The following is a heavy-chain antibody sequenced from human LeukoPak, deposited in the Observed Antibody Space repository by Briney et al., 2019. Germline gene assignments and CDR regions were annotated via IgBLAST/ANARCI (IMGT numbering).Heavy chain of an antibody. CDR1: GFTFSSYA. V-gene: IGHV3-23*01. J-gene: IGHJ4*02. Sequence: GGSLRLSCAASGFTFSSYAMSWVRQAPGKGLEWVSAISGSGGSTYYADSVKGRFTISRDNSKNTLYLQMNSLRAEDTAVYYCAKGEGGLGELTVSGYWGQGTLVTVSS. D-gene: IGHD3-10*01. CDR3: AKGEGGLGELTVSGY. CDR2: ISGSGGST.